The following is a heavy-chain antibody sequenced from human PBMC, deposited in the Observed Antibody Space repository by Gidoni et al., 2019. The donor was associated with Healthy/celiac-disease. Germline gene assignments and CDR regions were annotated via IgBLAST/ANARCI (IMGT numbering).Heavy chain of an antibody. V-gene: IGHV3-23*01. CDR3: AKAFVGGVVPAAMGYYYGMDV. CDR1: GFTFSSYA. Sequence: EVPLLESGGGLVQPGGSLRLSCAASGFTFSSYAMSWVRQAPGKGLEWVSAISGSGGSTYYADSGKGRFTISRDNSKNTLYLQMNSLRAEDTAVYYCAKAFVGGVVPAAMGYYYGMDVWGQGTTVTVSS. D-gene: IGHD2-2*01. J-gene: IGHJ6*02. CDR2: ISGSGGST.